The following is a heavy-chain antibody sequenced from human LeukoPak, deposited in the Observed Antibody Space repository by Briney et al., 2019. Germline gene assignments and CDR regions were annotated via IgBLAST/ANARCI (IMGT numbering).Heavy chain of an antibody. J-gene: IGHJ3*02. CDR1: GGSISSYY. Sequence: SETLSLTCTVSGGSISSYYWSWIRQPPGKGLEWIGYIYYSGSTNYNPSLKSRVTISVDTSKNQFSLKLNSVTAADTGVYYCARETSSSSFFGAFDMWGQGTMVTVSS. CDR2: IYYSGST. CDR3: ARETSSSSFFGAFDM. V-gene: IGHV4-59*01. D-gene: IGHD6-6*01.